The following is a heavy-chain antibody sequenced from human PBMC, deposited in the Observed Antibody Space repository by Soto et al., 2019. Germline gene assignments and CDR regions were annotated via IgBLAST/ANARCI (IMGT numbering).Heavy chain of an antibody. J-gene: IGHJ6*02. CDR1: GFTFSSYS. Sequence: EVQLVESGGGLVQPGGSLRLSCAASGFTFSSYSMNWVRQAPGKGLEWVSYISSSSSTIYYADSVKGPFTISRDNAKNSLYLQMNSLRGEDTAVYYCARDGADDYYYYYGMDVWGPGTTVTVSS. V-gene: IGHV3-48*01. CDR2: ISSSSSTI. D-gene: IGHD3-16*01. CDR3: ARDGADDYYYYYGMDV.